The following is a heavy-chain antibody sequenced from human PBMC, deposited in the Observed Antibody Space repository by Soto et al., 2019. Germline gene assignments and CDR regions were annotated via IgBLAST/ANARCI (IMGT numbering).Heavy chain of an antibody. CDR3: ARGAPNLVGIPTAYDYGMDV. D-gene: IGHD2-2*01. CDR2: IKQDGSEK. CDR1: GFTLRSFW. V-gene: IGHV3-7*03. Sequence: EVQLVESGGGLVQPGGSLRLSCAASGFTLRSFWMSWVRQAPGKGLEWVATIKQDGSEKYYLDSVKGRFTISRDNAKNSLYLQMNSLTVEDTAVYFCARGAPNLVGIPTAYDYGMDVWGQGTTVTVSS. J-gene: IGHJ6*02.